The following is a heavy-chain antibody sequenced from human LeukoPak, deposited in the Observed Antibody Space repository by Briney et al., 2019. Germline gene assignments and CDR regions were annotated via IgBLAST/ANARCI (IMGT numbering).Heavy chain of an antibody. D-gene: IGHD1-26*01. J-gene: IGHJ4*02. CDR3: ARDPDNIEGANFHY. CDR1: GFTFSSYW. Sequence: PGGSLRLSCAASGFTFSSYWMSWVRQAPGKGLEWVANIKQDGSEKYYVDSVKGRLTISRDNAKNSLYLQMNSLRAEDTAVYYCARDPDNIEGANFHYWGRGTLVTVSS. V-gene: IGHV3-7*01. CDR2: IKQDGSEK.